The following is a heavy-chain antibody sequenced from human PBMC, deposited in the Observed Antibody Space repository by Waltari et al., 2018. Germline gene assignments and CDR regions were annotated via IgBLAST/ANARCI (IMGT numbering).Heavy chain of an antibody. Sequence: EEQLVESGGGLVQPGDSLRLSCAASGFTYSNHWMHWVRQAPGKGLGWVSRINGDGSTSNYADSVKGRFTISRDNTKKTLYLQMKRLRVEDTAVYYCARLAPKTYRSPVPGRDYYYGLDVWGQGTTVTVSS. V-gene: IGHV3-74*01. CDR2: INGDGSTS. CDR1: GFTYSNHW. CDR3: ARLAPKTYRSPVPGRDYYYGLDV. D-gene: IGHD6-13*01. J-gene: IGHJ6*02.